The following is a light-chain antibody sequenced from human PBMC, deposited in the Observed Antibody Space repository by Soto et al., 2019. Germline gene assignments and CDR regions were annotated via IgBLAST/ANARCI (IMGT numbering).Light chain of an antibody. Sequence: EIVMTQSPATLSVSPGETATLSCGASQSVSSNLAWSQQKPGQAPRLLIYGAYTRTTGPPARFSGSGSGTEFTLTISSLQSEDFAVYYCQHYNNWPPWTFGQGTKVEIK. J-gene: IGKJ1*01. CDR1: QSVSSN. CDR2: GAY. CDR3: QHYNNWPPWT. V-gene: IGKV3-15*01.